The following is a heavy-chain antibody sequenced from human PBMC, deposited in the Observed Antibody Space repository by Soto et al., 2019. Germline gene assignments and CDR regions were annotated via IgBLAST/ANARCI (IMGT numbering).Heavy chain of an antibody. J-gene: IGHJ4*02. CDR3: AKGVGSSIDY. D-gene: IGHD3-10*01. Sequence: EVQLVESGGGLVQPGRSLRLSCAASGFTFDDYAMHWVRQAPGKGLGWVSGISWNSGSIGYADSVKGRFTISRDNAKNSLYLQMNSLRAEDTALYYCAKGVGSSIDYWGQGTLVTVSS. V-gene: IGHV3-9*01. CDR1: GFTFDDYA. CDR2: ISWNSGSI.